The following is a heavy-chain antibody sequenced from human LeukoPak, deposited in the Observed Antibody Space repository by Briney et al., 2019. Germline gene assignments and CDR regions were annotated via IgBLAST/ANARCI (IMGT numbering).Heavy chain of an antibody. CDR1: GFTFSDYY. J-gene: IGHJ4*02. Sequence: GGSLRLSCAASGFTFSDYYMSWIRQAPGMGLEWVSYISSSGSSIYYADSVKGRFTISRDNAKNSLYLQMNSLRAEDTAVYYCARDPPSPPFWSGYPDDYWGQGTLVTVSS. V-gene: IGHV3-11*04. D-gene: IGHD3-3*01. CDR3: ARDPPSPPFWSGYPDDY. CDR2: ISSSGSSI.